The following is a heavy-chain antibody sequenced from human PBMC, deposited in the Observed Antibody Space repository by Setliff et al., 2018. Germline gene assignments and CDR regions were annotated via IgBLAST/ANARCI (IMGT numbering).Heavy chain of an antibody. V-gene: IGHV1-46*02. CDR3: ARGGSWYFDY. D-gene: IGHD3-16*01. CDR2: INPIGGGT. Sequence: GASVKVSCKASGYTLNTYDMHWVRQAPGQGLEWMGIINPIGGGTGYAEKFQGRVTMTRDTSTSTVYMQMSSLRFEDTAVYYCARGGSWYFDYWGQGTLVTVSS. CDR1: GYTLNTYD. J-gene: IGHJ4*02.